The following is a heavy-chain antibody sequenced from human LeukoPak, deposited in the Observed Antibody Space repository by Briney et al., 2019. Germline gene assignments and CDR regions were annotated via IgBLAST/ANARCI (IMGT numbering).Heavy chain of an antibody. J-gene: IGHJ1*01. CDR2: ISYDGSNK. D-gene: IGHD3-10*01. Sequence: PGGSLRLSCAASGFTFSSYGMHWVRQAPGKGLEWVAVISYDGSNKYYADSVKGRFTISRDNSETTLYLRMNSLRAEDTAVYYCAKHGGYGSGSFPGLEYFQHWGQGTLVTVSS. CDR1: GFTFSSYG. CDR3: AKHGGYGSGSFPGLEYFQH. V-gene: IGHV3-30*18.